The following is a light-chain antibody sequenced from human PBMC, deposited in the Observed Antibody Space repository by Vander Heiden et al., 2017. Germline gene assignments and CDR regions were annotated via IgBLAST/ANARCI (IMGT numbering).Light chain of an antibody. V-gene: IGLV1-40*01. J-gene: IGLJ3*02. Sequence: QSVLTHPPPVSGAPGQMVTISCTGCSSNIAAGSDVHWYQQLPGTAPKLLINGNNNRPSGVPDRFSGSKSGTSASLAITGLQAEDEADYYCQSYDSSLSGWVFGGGTKLTVL. CDR2: GNN. CDR3: QSYDSSLSGWV. CDR1: SSNIAAGSD.